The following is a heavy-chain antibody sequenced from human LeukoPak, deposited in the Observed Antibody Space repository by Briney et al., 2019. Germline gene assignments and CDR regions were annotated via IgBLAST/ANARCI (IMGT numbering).Heavy chain of an antibody. J-gene: IGHJ6*03. CDR3: ARGPFGVVIPYYMDV. V-gene: IGHV3-21*01. D-gene: IGHD3-3*01. CDR2: ISSSSSYI. CDR1: GFAFSSYS. Sequence: GGSLRLSCAASGFAFSSYSMNWVRQAPGKGLEWVSSISSSSSYIYYADSVKGRFTISRDNAKNSLYLQMNSLRAEDTAVYYCARGPFGVVIPYYMDVWGKGTTVTVSS.